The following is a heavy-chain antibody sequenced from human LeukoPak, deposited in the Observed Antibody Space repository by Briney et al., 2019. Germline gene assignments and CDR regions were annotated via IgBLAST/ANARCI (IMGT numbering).Heavy chain of an antibody. CDR1: GFTFSHIG. D-gene: IGHD6-25*01. CDR2: IHPNGVNT. V-gene: IGHV3-23*01. CDR3: ARDARQRSDY. J-gene: IGHJ4*02. Sequence: GGSLRLSCEASGFTFSHIGMAWVRQAPGKGLEWVSSIHPNGVNTHYADSVRGRFTISRDNSKNTLFLQMNSLRAEDTALYYCARDARQRSDYWGLGTLVTVSS.